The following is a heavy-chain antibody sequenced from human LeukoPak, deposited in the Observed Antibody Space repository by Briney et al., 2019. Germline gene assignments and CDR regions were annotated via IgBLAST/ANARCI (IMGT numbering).Heavy chain of an antibody. CDR2: INPDGTVT. Sequence: GGSLRLSCAPSGFTFNNYWMHWVRQAPGKGLVWVSPINPDGTVTTYAGSVKGRFTISRDNAKNTLYLQMNSLRAEDTAVYYCVRDSPRGCFDLWGRGTLVTVSS. CDR3: VRDSPRGCFDL. V-gene: IGHV3-74*01. J-gene: IGHJ2*01. CDR1: GFTFNNYW.